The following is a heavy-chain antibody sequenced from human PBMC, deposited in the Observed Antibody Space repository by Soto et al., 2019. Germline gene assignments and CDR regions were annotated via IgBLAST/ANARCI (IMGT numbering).Heavy chain of an antibody. CDR1: GGSFSGYY. Sequence: SETLSLTCAVYGGSFSGYYWSWIRQPPGKGLEWIGEINHSGSTNYNPSLKSRVTISVDTSKNQFSLKLSSVTAADTAVYYCARPDRGSSWYNWFDPWGQGALVTVSS. CDR2: INHSGST. CDR3: ARPDRGSSWYNWFDP. V-gene: IGHV4-34*01. J-gene: IGHJ5*02. D-gene: IGHD6-13*01.